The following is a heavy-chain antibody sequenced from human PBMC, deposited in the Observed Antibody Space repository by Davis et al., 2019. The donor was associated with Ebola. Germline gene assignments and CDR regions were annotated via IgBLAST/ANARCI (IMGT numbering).Heavy chain of an antibody. CDR3: ARRPIWTGDSSFYDGMGV. CDR2: INQSGCT. V-gene: IGHV4-4*02. Sequence: PSETLSLTCVVPSGSINSNHWWTWVRQPPGKGLEWIGEINQSGCTNYNPSLRSRVTISVDKSKNQFSLRLASVTAADTAVYFCARRPIWTGDSSFYDGMGVWGQGTTVTVSS. J-gene: IGHJ6*02. CDR1: SGSINSNHW. D-gene: IGHD3/OR15-3a*01.